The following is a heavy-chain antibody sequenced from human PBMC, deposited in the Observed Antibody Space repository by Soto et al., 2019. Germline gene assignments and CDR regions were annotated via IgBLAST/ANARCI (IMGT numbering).Heavy chain of an antibody. V-gene: IGHV3-48*03. Sequence: GSLRLSCAASGFTFSSYEMNWVRQAPGKGLEWVSYISSSGSTIYYADSVKGRFTISRDNAKNSLYLQMNSLRAEDTAVYYCARDMLTTSYYYYGMDVWGQGTTVTVSS. D-gene: IGHD4-4*01. CDR3: ARDMLTTSYYYYGMDV. CDR1: GFTFSSYE. CDR2: ISSSGSTI. J-gene: IGHJ6*02.